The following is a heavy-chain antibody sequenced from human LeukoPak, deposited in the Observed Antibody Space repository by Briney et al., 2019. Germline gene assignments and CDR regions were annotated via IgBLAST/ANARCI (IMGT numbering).Heavy chain of an antibody. CDR1: GGSISSYY. CDR2: IYTSGST. J-gene: IGHJ4*02. CDR3: ARDGVDSSGWTRHEYYFDY. D-gene: IGHD6-19*01. V-gene: IGHV4-4*07. Sequence: SETLSLTCTVSGGSISSYYWSWVRQPAGKGLEWIGRIYTSGSTNYNPSLKSRVTMSVDTSKNQFSLKLSSVTAADTAVYYCARDGVDSSGWTRHEYYFDYWGQGTLVTVSS.